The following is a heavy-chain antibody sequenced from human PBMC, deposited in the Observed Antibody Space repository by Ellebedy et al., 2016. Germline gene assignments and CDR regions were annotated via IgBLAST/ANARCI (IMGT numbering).Heavy chain of an antibody. CDR1: GYTFTSYG. D-gene: IGHD4-17*01. CDR2: ISAYNGNT. J-gene: IGHJ6*02. Sequence: ASVKVSXXASGYTFTSYGISWVRQAPGQGLEWMGWISAYNGNTNYAQKLQGRVTMTTDTSTSTAYMELRSLRSDDTAVYYCASDRPTTVTKSYYYYGMDVWGQGTTVTVSS. V-gene: IGHV1-18*01. CDR3: ASDRPTTVTKSYYYYGMDV.